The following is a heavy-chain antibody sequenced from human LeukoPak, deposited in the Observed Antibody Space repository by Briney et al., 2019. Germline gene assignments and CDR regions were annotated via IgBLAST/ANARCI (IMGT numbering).Heavy chain of an antibody. Sequence: PSETLSLTCSVSDGSISNYYWSWIRQPPGKGLEWIGYISYSGSTNYNPSLKSRVTISVDTSKNQFSLKLTSVTAADTAVYYCARGAGVAHPAYWGQGILVTVSS. CDR2: ISYSGST. D-gene: IGHD2-15*01. V-gene: IGHV4-59*01. CDR3: ARGAGVAHPAY. J-gene: IGHJ4*02. CDR1: DGSISNYY.